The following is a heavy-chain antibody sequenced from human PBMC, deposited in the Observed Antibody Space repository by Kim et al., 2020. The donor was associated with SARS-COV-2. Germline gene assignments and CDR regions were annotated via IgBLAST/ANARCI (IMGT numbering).Heavy chain of an antibody. J-gene: IGHJ4*02. CDR3: ARSWMRYYYDSSGYHFDY. Sequence: SETLSLTCTVSGGSISSSSYYWGWIRQPPGKGLEWIGSIYYSGSTYYNPSLKSRVTISVDTSKNQFSLKLSSVTAADTAVYYCARSWMRYYYDSSGYHFDYWGQGTLVTVSS. V-gene: IGHV4-39*01. D-gene: IGHD3-22*01. CDR2: IYYSGST. CDR1: GGSISSSSYY.